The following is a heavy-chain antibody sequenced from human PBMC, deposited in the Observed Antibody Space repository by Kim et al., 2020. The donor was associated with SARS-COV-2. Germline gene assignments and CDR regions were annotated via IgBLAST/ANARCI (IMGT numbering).Heavy chain of an antibody. CDR1: GGSFSGYY. Sequence: SETPSLTCAVYGGSFSGYYWSWIRQPPGKGLEWIGEINHSGSTNYNPSLKSRVTISVDTSKNQFSLKLSSVTAADTAVYYCARGRGCSGGSCPGFRRYYYGMDVWGQGTTVTVSS. CDR2: INHSGST. D-gene: IGHD2-15*01. CDR3: ARGRGCSGGSCPGFRRYYYGMDV. J-gene: IGHJ6*02. V-gene: IGHV4-34*01.